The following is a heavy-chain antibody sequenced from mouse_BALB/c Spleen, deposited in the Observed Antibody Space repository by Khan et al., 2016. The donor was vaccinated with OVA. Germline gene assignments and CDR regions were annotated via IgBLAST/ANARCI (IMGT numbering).Heavy chain of an antibody. Sequence: VQLQESGAELARPGASVKLSCKAAGYTFTDYYINWVKLRTGQGLEWIGEISPGSGDTYYNERFKGKATLTADKSSSTAYMQLSSLTSEASAVXYCARRNYFGYTFAYWGQGTLVTVSA. CDR3: ARRNYFGYTFAY. D-gene: IGHD1-2*01. V-gene: IGHV1-77*01. CDR1: GYTFTDYY. CDR2: ISPGSGDT. J-gene: IGHJ3*01.